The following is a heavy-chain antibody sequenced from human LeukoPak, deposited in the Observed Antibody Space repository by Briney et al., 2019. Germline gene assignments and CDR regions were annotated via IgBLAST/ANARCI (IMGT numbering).Heavy chain of an antibody. V-gene: IGHV1-69*02. CDR3: ARVPSVVPNVDRNYYMDV. Sequence: SVKVSCKASGGTFSSCTISWVRQAPGQGLEWMGRIIPILGIANYAQKFQGRVTITADKSTSTAYMELSSLRSEDTAVYYCARVPSVVPNVDRNYYMDVWGKGTTVTVSS. D-gene: IGHD5-12*01. J-gene: IGHJ6*03. CDR2: IIPILGIA. CDR1: GGTFSSCT.